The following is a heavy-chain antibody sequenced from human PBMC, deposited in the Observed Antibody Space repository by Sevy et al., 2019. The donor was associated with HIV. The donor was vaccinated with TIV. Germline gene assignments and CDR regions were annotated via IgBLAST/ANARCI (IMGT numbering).Heavy chain of an antibody. Sequence: ASVKVSCKASGGTFSSYAISWVRQVPGQGLEWMGGIIPIFGTANYAQKFQGRVTITADESTSTAYMELSSLRSEDTAVYYCARVGRTAPYYDFWSGSFDYWGQGTLVTVSS. CDR2: IIPIFGTA. CDR3: ARVGRTAPYYDFWSGSFDY. CDR1: GGTFSSYA. D-gene: IGHD3-3*01. V-gene: IGHV1-69*13. J-gene: IGHJ4*02.